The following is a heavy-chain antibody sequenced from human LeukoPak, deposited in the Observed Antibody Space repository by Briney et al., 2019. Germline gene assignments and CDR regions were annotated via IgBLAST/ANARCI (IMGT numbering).Heavy chain of an antibody. V-gene: IGHV4-39*01. J-gene: IGHJ6*03. Sequence: SETLSLTCTVSGGSISSSIYYWGWIRQPPGKGLEWIGSIYYSGSTYYNPSLKSRVTISVDTSKNQFSLKLSSVTAADTAVYYCARTLVVPAAIPYYYYYYMDVWGKGTTVTVSS. D-gene: IGHD2-2*01. CDR3: ARTLVVPAAIPYYYYYYMDV. CDR1: GGSISSSIYY. CDR2: IYYSGST.